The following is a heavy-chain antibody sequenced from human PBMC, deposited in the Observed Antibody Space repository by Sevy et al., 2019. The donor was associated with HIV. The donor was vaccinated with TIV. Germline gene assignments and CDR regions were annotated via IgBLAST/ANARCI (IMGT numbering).Heavy chain of an antibody. Sequence: ASVKVSCKASGYTFTSYYIHWVRQAPGQGLEWMGIINPSSGSTNYAQNFQGRVAMTSDTSTSIVYMELSSLRSEDTAVYYCARAWGLRGTASRTFYFDYWGQGTLVTVSS. V-gene: IGHV1-46*01. CDR1: GYTFTSYY. D-gene: IGHD6-13*01. CDR2: INPSSGST. CDR3: ARAWGLRGTASRTFYFDY. J-gene: IGHJ4*02.